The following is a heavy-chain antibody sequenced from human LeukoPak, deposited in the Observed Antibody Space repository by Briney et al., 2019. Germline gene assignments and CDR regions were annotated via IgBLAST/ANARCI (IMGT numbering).Heavy chain of an antibody. J-gene: IGHJ4*02. D-gene: IGHD5-12*01. Sequence: PLGTLCLTCTVSGGPISTSRHYWVGLRQRPGMGQEWIGSFFCSGSTYSNPALKSRVTISVDTSKNQFSLKLISVTAADTAVYYCGRHSRGYEDYWGQGTLVTVSS. CDR1: GGPISTSRHY. CDR2: FFCSGST. CDR3: GRHSRGYEDY. V-gene: IGHV4-39*01.